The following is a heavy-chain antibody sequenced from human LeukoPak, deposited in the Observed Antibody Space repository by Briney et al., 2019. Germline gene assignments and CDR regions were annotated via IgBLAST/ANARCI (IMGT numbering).Heavy chain of an antibody. Sequence: GESLKISCKGSGYSFTRNWIGWVRQMPGKGLEWMGIIYPGDSNTRYSPSFQGQVTISADKSITTAYLQWSSLKASDTAIYYCARLMETTMVTEFDYWGQRTLVTVSS. D-gene: IGHD5-18*01. CDR1: GYSFTRNW. CDR3: ARLMETTMVTEFDY. V-gene: IGHV5-51*01. CDR2: IYPGDSNT. J-gene: IGHJ4*02.